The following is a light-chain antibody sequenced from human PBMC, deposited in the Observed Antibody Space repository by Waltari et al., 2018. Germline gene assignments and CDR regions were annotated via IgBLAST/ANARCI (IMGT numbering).Light chain of an antibody. CDR3: QSYDPSLSVV. CDR2: GVN. Sequence: QSVLTQPPSVSGAPGQRVAISCTGSGSNIGAGYDVHWYQHPPGKAPKLLIYGVNNRPLGVPDRFSGSQFGTSASLAITGLQAEDEADYYCQSYDPSLSVVFGGGTKLTVL. J-gene: IGLJ2*01. CDR1: GSNIGAGYD. V-gene: IGLV1-40*01.